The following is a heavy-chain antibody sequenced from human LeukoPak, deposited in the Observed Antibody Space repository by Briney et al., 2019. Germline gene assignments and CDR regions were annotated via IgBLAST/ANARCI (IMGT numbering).Heavy chain of an antibody. V-gene: IGHV3-23*01. CDR1: ASSSRKFD. J-gene: IGHJ4*02. CDR3: AKGSLGSWYFFDY. CDR2: ISSSGGDT. Sequence: RLSLAATASSSRKFDICWVRLSLKKKTEWVSTISSSGGDTYYADSVKGRFTVSSDNSQNTLFLQMNSLRAEDTALYYCAKGSLGSWYFFDYWGQGTLVTVSS. D-gene: IGHD6-13*01.